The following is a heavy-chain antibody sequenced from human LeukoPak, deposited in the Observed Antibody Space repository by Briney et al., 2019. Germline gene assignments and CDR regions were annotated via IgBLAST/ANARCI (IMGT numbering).Heavy chain of an antibody. Sequence: SETLSLTCAVSGGSISSGGYSWSWIWQPPGKGLEWIGYIYHSGSTYYNPSLKSRVTISVDRSKNQFSLKLSSVTAADTAVYYCARDRVVPAGGYYYGMDVWGQGTTVTVSS. J-gene: IGHJ6*02. D-gene: IGHD2-2*01. V-gene: IGHV4-30-2*01. CDR1: GGSISSGGYS. CDR2: IYHSGST. CDR3: ARDRVVPAGGYYYGMDV.